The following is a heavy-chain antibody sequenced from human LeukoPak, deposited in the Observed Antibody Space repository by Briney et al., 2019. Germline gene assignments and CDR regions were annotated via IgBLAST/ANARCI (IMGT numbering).Heavy chain of an antibody. CDR1: GFTFSDYY. D-gene: IGHD2-15*01. CDR3: ARDRVVGDSSNWYDY. V-gene: IGHV3-11*06. CDR2: ISSSNTYT. J-gene: IGHJ5*01. Sequence: SGGSLRLSCAASGFTFSDYYMSWIRQAPGKGLEWVSYISSSNTYTTYADSVKGRFTISRDNAKNSLYLQMNSLRAEDTDVYYCARDRVVGDSSNWYDYWGQGTLVTVSS.